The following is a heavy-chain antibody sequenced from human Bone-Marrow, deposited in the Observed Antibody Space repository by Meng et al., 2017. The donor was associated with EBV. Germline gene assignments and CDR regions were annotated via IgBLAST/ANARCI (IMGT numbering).Heavy chain of an antibody. Sequence: QVRQQESGPVLVKSSGTLSLTCGVSGGSISSDNWWTWVRQPPGKGLEWVGEIHHGGSTNYNPSLKSRVTISLDKSKNQFSLRLTSVTAADTAVYYCSIIIYGSGLNSWFDPWGQGTLVTVSS. CDR1: GGSISSDNW. CDR3: SIIIYGSGLNSWFDP. D-gene: IGHD3-10*01. J-gene: IGHJ5*02. V-gene: IGHV4-4*02. CDR2: IHHGGST.